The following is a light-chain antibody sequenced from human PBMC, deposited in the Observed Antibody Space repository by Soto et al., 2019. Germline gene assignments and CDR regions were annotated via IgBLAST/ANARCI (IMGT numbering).Light chain of an antibody. J-gene: IGKJ1*01. CDR1: QSVSSY. CDR3: QQYNSWPRT. V-gene: IGKV3-15*01. CDR2: GAS. Sequence: EIVLTQSPATLSLSPGERATLSCRASQSVSSYLAWYQQKPGQAPRLLIYGASTRAAGIPARFSGSGSGTDFILSISSLQSEDFAVYYCQQYNSWPRTFGQGTKVDIK.